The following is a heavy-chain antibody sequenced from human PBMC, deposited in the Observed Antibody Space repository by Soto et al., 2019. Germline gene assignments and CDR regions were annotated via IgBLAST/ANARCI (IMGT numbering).Heavy chain of an antibody. CDR2: MNPNSGNT. Sequence: ASVKVSCKASGYTFTSYDINWVRQATGQGLEWMGWMNPNSGNTGYAQKFQGRVTMTRNTSISTAYMELSSLRSEDTAVYYCARGRGEAAAVSLYYYYDMDVWGKGTTVTVSS. CDR3: ARGRGEAAAVSLYYYYDMDV. V-gene: IGHV1-8*01. CDR1: GYTFTSYD. J-gene: IGHJ6*03. D-gene: IGHD6-13*01.